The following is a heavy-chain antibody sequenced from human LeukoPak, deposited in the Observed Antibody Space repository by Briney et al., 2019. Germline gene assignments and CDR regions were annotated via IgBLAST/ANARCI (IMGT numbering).Heavy chain of an antibody. CDR3: ARAQLVGSYNWFDP. J-gene: IGHJ5*02. V-gene: IGHV3-11*04. Sequence: GGSLRLSCAASGFTFSDYYMSWIRQAPGKGLEWVSYISSSGSTIYYADSVKGRFTISRDNAKNSLYLQMNSLRAEGTAVYYCARAQLVGSYNWFDPWGQGTLVTVSS. D-gene: IGHD6-6*01. CDR2: ISSSGSTI. CDR1: GFTFSDYY.